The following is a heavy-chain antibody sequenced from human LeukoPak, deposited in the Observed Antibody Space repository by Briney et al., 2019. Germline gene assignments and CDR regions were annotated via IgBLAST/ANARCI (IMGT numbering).Heavy chain of an antibody. J-gene: IGHJ4*02. CDR2: ISSSGSTI. V-gene: IGHV3-48*03. CDR1: GFTFSSYE. D-gene: IGHD1-14*01. Sequence: SGGSLRLSCAASGFTFSSYEMNWVRQAPGKGLEWVSYISSSGSTIYYADSVKGRFTISRDNAKNSLYLQMNSLRAEDTAVYYCARGSTGTFYYFDYWGQGTLVTVSS. CDR3: ARGSTGTFYYFDY.